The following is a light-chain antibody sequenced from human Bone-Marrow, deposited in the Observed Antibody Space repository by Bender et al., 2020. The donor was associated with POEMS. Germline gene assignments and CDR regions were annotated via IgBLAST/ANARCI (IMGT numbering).Light chain of an antibody. CDR1: SSNVTGSTY. J-gene: IGLJ2*01. CDR2: EVT. V-gene: IGLV2-8*01. CDR3: CSYAGDSTYVI. Sequence: QSALTQPPSASGSPGQSVTISCTGTSSNVTGSTYVSWYQQNPGKAPKLMIYEVTKRPSGVSNRFSGSKSGNTASLTISGLQAEDEADYYCCSYAGDSTYVIFGGGTKLTVL.